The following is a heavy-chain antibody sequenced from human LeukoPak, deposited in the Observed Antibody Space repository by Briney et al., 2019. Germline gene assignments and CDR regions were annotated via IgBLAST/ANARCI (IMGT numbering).Heavy chain of an antibody. Sequence: GGSLRLSCAASGFTFSDYYMSWIRQAPGKGLEWVSYISSSGSTIYYADSVKGRFTISRDNAKNSLYLQMNSLRAEDTAVYYCARVVNDFWSGQYYMDVWRKGTTVTVSS. D-gene: IGHD3-3*01. CDR1: GFTFSDYY. CDR2: ISSSGSTI. V-gene: IGHV3-11*04. CDR3: ARVVNDFWSGQYYMDV. J-gene: IGHJ6*03.